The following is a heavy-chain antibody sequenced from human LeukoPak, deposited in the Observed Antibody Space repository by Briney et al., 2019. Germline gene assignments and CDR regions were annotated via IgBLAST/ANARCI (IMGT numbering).Heavy chain of an antibody. CDR1: GGSISSYY. V-gene: IGHV4-59*01. J-gene: IGHJ4*02. Sequence: SETLSLTCTDSGGSISSYYWSWIRQPPGKGLEWIGYIYYSGSTNYNPSLKSRVTISVDTSKNQFSLKLSSVTAADTAVYYCAGDYGDFFDYWGQGTLVTVSS. CDR2: IYYSGST. D-gene: IGHD4-17*01. CDR3: AGDYGDFFDY.